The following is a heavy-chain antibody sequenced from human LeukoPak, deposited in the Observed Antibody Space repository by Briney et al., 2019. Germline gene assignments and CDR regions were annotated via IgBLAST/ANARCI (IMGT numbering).Heavy chain of an antibody. Sequence: SETLSLTCTVSGASVSGSPYYWGWIRQPPGEGLEWIGSIYSSGSTYYNPSLKSRVTISVDTSKNQFSLELTSVTAADTAVYYCARRRYDASGYYPSRGRYFDYWGQGTLVTVSS. CDR3: ARRRYDASGYYPSRGRYFDY. CDR2: IYSSGST. V-gene: IGHV4-39*07. CDR1: GASVSGSPYY. J-gene: IGHJ4*02. D-gene: IGHD3-22*01.